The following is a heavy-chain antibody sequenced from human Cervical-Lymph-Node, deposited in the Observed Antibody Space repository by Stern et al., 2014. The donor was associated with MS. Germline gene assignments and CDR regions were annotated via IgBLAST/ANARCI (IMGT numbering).Heavy chain of an antibody. D-gene: IGHD5-24*01. CDR1: GFNLRDYS. Sequence: EVQLGESGGDLGQPGGSLRLSCAASGFNLRDYSMSWVRQAPGKGLEWVSFVSNTGTAIYYADSVKGRFTISRDMASNSVYLQMNSLRDEDTAVYFCVRTWRENTFDSWGQGILVTVSS. CDR2: VSNTGTAI. V-gene: IGHV3-48*02. J-gene: IGHJ4*02. CDR3: VRTWRENTFDS.